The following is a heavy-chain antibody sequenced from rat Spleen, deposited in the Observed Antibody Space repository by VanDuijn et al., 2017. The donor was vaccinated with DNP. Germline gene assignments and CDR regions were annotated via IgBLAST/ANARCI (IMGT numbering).Heavy chain of an antibody. CDR1: GFSLTSYS. D-gene: IGHD1-1*01. J-gene: IGHJ2*01. V-gene: IGHV2S18*01. CDR3: ARWSGGLDF. Sequence: QVQLKESGPGLVQPSETLSLTCTVSGFSLTSYSVSWIRQPSGRGPEWMGRMWSDGDTSYNPAFTSRLSFTRDTSKSQVFLKMNSLQTEDTGTYYCARWSGGLDFWGQGVMVTVSS. CDR2: MWSDGDT.